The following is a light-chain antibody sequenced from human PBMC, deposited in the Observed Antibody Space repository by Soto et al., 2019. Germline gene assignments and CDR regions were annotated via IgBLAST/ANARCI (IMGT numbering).Light chain of an antibody. J-gene: IGLJ2*01. V-gene: IGLV6-57*02. CDR3: QSYDG. CDR1: SGSIASNY. CDR2: EDN. Sequence: NFMLTQPHSVSESPGKTVTISCTGSSGSIASNYVQWYQQRPGSAPTTVIYEDNQRPSGVPDRFSGSIDSSSNSASLTISGLKTEDEADYYCQSYDGFGGGTKLTVL.